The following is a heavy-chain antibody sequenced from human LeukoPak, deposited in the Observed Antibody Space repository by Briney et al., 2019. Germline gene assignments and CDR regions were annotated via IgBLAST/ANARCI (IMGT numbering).Heavy chain of an antibody. Sequence: SETLSLTCTVSGGSISSSSYYWGWIRQPPGKGLEWIGSIYYSGSTYYNPSLKSRVTISVDTSKNQFSLKLSSVTAADTAVYYCARYRDYYDSSGLDWFDPWGQGTLVTVSS. D-gene: IGHD3-22*01. V-gene: IGHV4-39*07. CDR3: ARYRDYYDSSGLDWFDP. CDR2: IYYSGST. CDR1: GGSISSSSYY. J-gene: IGHJ5*02.